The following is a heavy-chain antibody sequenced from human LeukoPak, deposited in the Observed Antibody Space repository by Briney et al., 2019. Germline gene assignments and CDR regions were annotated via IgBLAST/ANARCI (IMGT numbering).Heavy chain of an antibody. CDR3: ARPHYSNYYFDY. V-gene: IGHV5-51*01. Sequence: GESLKISCKGSGYSFTSYRIAWVRQMPGKGLEWRGIIYPGDSDTRYSPSFQGQVTISADKSISTAYLQWSSLKASDTAMYYCARPHYSNYYFDYWGQGTLVTVSS. CDR2: IYPGDSDT. CDR1: GYSFTSYR. J-gene: IGHJ4*02. D-gene: IGHD4-11*01.